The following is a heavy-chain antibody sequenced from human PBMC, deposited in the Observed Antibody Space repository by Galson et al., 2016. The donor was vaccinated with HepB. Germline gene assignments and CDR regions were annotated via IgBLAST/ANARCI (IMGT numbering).Heavy chain of an antibody. CDR3: ARARYSSDAHPGYYFDY. Sequence: SLRLSCAASGFTFSSYGMNWVRQAPGRGLEWIAYIGGHTSSTFYADSVKGRFTISRDNAKNSLSLHMIGPRAEDTAVYYCARARYSSDAHPGYYFDYWGQGTLVPVSS. V-gene: IGHV3-48*01. CDR2: IGGHTSST. D-gene: IGHD6-19*01. CDR1: GFTFSSYG. J-gene: IGHJ4*02.